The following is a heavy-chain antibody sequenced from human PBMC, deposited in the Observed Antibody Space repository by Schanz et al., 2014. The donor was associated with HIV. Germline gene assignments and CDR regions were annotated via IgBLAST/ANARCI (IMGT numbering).Heavy chain of an antibody. D-gene: IGHD3-22*01. CDR1: GFTFRSYG. V-gene: IGHV3-33*01. CDR2: IWYDGSNK. J-gene: IGHJ4*02. Sequence: QLVESGGGVVQPGRSLRLSCAASGFTFRSYGMHWVRQAPGKGLEWVAVIWYDGSNKYYADSVKGRFTISRDNSKNTLYLQMNSLRAEDTAVYYCAREVVEYYYDSSGYFDYWGQGTLVTVSS. CDR3: AREVVEYYYDSSGYFDY.